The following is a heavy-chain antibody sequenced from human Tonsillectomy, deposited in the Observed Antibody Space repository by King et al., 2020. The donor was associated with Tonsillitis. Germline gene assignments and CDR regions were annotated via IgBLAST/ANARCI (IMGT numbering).Heavy chain of an antibody. CDR1: GYSISSGYY. J-gene: IGHJ4*02. D-gene: IGHD4-17*01. CDR3: ARVGGDYPFDY. CDR2: IFYGGST. Sequence: VQLQESGPRLMKPSETLSLTCAVSGYSISSGYYWGWIRQPPGKGLEWIGSIFYGGSTYYNPSLKSRVTISVGTSKNQFSLKLSSVTAADTAVYYCARVGGDYPFDYWGQGILVTVSS. V-gene: IGHV4-38-2*01.